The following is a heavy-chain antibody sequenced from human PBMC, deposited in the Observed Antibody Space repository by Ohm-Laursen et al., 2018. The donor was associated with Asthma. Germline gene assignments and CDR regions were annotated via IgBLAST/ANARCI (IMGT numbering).Heavy chain of an antibody. D-gene: IGHD6-13*01. CDR3: ARGLEDSSSWSDFDD. Sequence: GTLSLTCTVSGGSISCGDFYWSWIRQPPGKGLEWIGYIFYSGSTNYNPSLKSRVTISVDTSKNQFSLQLSSVTAADTAVYYCARGLEDSSSWSDFDDWGQGTLVTVSS. V-gene: IGHV4-61*08. J-gene: IGHJ4*02. CDR1: GGSISCGDFY. CDR2: IFYSGST.